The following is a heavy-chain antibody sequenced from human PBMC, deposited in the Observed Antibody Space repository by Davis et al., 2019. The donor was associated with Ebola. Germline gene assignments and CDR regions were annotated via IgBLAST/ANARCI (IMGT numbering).Heavy chain of an antibody. J-gene: IGHJ4*02. CDR1: GYSISSGCY. CDR3: AREGQSNRAVAVY. D-gene: IGHD6-19*01. CDR2: IYHSGST. V-gene: IGHV4-38-2*02. Sequence: MPSETLSFTCTVSGYSISSGCYWGWIRQPPGKGLEWIGSIYHSGSTYYNVSLKSRVTISVDTSKNQFSLRLSSVTAADTAVYYCAREGQSNRAVAVYWGQGTLVTVSS.